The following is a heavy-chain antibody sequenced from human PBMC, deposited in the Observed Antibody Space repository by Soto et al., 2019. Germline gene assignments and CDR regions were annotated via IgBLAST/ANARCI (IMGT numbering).Heavy chain of an antibody. CDR2: IDSISRTI. J-gene: IGHJ5*02. CDR1: GFTFGSYT. D-gene: IGHD3-3*01. V-gene: IGHV3-48*01. CDR3: AKDPTDDFWSGYFLGLGPNWFDP. Sequence: GGSLRLSCAASGFTFGSYTMNWVRQAPGKGLEWVAYIDSISRTISYADSAQGRFTISRDNGKCSLYLRMNSLRAEDTAVYYCAKDPTDDFWSGYFLGLGPNWFDPWGQGTLVTVSS.